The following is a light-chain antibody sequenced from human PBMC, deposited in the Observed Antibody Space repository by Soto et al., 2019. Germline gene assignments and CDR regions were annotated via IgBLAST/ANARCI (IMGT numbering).Light chain of an antibody. V-gene: IGKV3-20*01. CDR2: GAS. Sequence: EVVLTQSPGTLSLSPGDRATLSCRASQSVSSNYLAWYQQKPGQAPRLLIYGASSRATGIPDRFSGSGSGTDSTLTISRLEPEEFAVYYCQRYGTSLPLTFGGGTKVEIK. CDR3: QRYGTSLPLT. J-gene: IGKJ4*01. CDR1: QSVSSNY.